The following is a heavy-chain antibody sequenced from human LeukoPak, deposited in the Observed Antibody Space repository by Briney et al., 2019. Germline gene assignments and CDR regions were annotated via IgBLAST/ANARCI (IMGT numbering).Heavy chain of an antibody. J-gene: IGHJ6*02. D-gene: IGHD3-16*02. Sequence: PSETLSLTCTVSGGSISSGGYSWSWIRQPPGKGLEWIGYIYHSGSTYYNPSLKSRVTISVDRSKNQFSLKLSSVTAADTAVYYCARGRYDYVWGSYRYPHYYGMDVWGQGTTVTVSS. CDR1: GGSISSGGYS. CDR3: ARGRYDYVWGSYRYPHYYGMDV. V-gene: IGHV4-30-2*01. CDR2: IYHSGST.